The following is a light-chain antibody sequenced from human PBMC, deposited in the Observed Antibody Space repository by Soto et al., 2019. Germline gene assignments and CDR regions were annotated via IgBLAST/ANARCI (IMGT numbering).Light chain of an antibody. CDR1: QTNSSW. CDR3: QQYNSYST. V-gene: IGKV1-5*01. CDR2: DAS. Sequence: DIQMTQSPSTLSASVGDRVTITCRASQTNSSWLAWYQQKPGKAPKLLIYDASSLESGVPSRFSGSGSGTDFTLTISSLQPDDCATYYCQQYNSYSTFGQGTKLQIK. J-gene: IGKJ2*01.